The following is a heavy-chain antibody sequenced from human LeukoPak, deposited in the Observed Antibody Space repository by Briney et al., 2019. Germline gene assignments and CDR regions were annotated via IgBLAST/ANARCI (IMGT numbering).Heavy chain of an antibody. J-gene: IGHJ6*02. CDR3: ARGQPPSYYDMDV. D-gene: IGHD6-13*01. CDR1: GFIFSNYG. CDR2: IWSDGSSK. V-gene: IGHV3-33*01. Sequence: PGRSLRLSCAASGFIFSNYGMHWVRQAPGKGLEWVAVIWSDGSSKHYADSVKGRFTISRDNSKNTLYLQMSSLRAEDTALYYCARGQPPSYYDMDVWGQGTTVTVSS.